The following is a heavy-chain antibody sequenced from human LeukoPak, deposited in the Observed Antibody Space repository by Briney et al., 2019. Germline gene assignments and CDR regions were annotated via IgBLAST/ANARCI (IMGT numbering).Heavy chain of an antibody. V-gene: IGHV3-74*01. Sequence: GGALRLSCAAPGFTFSSYWMYWVRQAPGKGLVWVSRIDTDGSSTSYADSVKGRFTISRDNAKNTLYLQMNSLRADDTAVYYCAGVTGYLFYWGQGTLVTVSS. CDR1: GFTFSSYW. CDR3: AGVTGYLFY. J-gene: IGHJ4*02. CDR2: IDTDGSST. D-gene: IGHD3-9*01.